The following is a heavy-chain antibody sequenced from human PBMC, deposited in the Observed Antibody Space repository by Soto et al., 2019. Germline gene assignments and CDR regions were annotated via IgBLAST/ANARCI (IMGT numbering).Heavy chain of an antibody. CDR3: AKGGRQWLVTSDFNY. V-gene: IGHV3-30*18. CDR1: GFTFSDYA. D-gene: IGHD6-19*01. Sequence: VQLVESGGGVVQPGRSLRLSCAASGFTFSDYAMHWVRQASGKGLEWVAVVSHDGRNTHYADCVKGRFTISRDSSKNTVSLEMTSLRAEDTAVYYCAKGGRQWLVTSDFNYWGQGALVTVSS. CDR2: VSHDGRNT. J-gene: IGHJ4*02.